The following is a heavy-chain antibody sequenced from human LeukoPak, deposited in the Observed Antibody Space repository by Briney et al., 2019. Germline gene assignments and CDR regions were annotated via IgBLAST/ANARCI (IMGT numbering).Heavy chain of an antibody. J-gene: IGHJ4*02. CDR1: EFTFSSYW. Sequence: GGSLRLSCAASEFTFSSYWMHWVRQAPGKGLVWVSRINSDGSSTNYADSVKGRFTISRDKAKNTLYLQMNSLRAEDTAVYYCASAIVTTRNAWDCWGQGALVTVSS. CDR3: ASAIVTTRNAWDC. CDR2: INSDGSST. V-gene: IGHV3-74*01. D-gene: IGHD5-12*01.